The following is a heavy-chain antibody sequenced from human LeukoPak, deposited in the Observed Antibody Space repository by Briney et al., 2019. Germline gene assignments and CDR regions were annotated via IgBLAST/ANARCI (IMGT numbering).Heavy chain of an antibody. V-gene: IGHV1-2*02. CDR2: INPNSGGT. J-gene: IGHJ5*02. Sequence: ASVKVSCKASGYTFTGYYMRWVRQAPGQGLEWMGWINPNSGGTNYAQKFQGRVTMTRDTSISSAYMELSRLRSDDTAVYCCVREWAIASTTPSWFDPWGQGTLVTVSS. D-gene: IGHD1-1*01. CDR3: VREWAIASTTPSWFDP. CDR1: GYTFTGYY.